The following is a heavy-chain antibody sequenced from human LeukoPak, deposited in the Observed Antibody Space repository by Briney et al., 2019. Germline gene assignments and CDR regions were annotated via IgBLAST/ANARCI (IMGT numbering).Heavy chain of an antibody. CDR3: ARQISDYYYYYIDV. Sequence: SETLSLTCTVSGGSISSGSYYWSWIRQPAGKGLEWIGTIYYSGTTYYNPSLESRVTISEDTSKNQFSLTLRSVTAADTAVYYCARQISDYYYYYIDVWGKGTTVTVSS. J-gene: IGHJ6*03. D-gene: IGHD3-10*01. CDR1: GGSISSGSYY. V-gene: IGHV4-39*01. CDR2: IYYSGTT.